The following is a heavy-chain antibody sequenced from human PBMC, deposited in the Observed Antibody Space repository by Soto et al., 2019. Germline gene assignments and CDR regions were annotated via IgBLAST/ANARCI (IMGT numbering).Heavy chain of an antibody. V-gene: IGHV1-2*02. J-gene: IGHJ1*01. Sequence: SVKVSCKASGYTFTGYYMHWVRQAPGQGLEWMGWINPNSGGTNYAQKFQGRVTMTRDTSISTAYMELSRLRSDDTAVYYCAPEYYYDSSGYYYSKYFQHWGQGTLVTVSS. CDR1: GYTFTGYY. CDR3: APEYYYDSSGYYYSKYFQH. CDR2: INPNSGGT. D-gene: IGHD3-22*01.